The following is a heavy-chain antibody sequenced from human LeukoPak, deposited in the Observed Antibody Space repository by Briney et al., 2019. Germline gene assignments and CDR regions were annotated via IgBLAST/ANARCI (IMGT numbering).Heavy chain of an antibody. J-gene: IGHJ3*02. CDR1: GDSISIYY. D-gene: IGHD1-1*01. V-gene: IGHV4-59*01. CDR2: IYYRGSL. Sequence: PSEALSLTCTVSGDSISIYYGSCMRQPPGKGREWVGYIYYRGSLNYNPSLKSRVTISLDTSKNQFSLKLYSVTAADTAVYYCASSPGGTGAFAIWGQGTTATVSS. CDR3: ASSPGGTGAFAI.